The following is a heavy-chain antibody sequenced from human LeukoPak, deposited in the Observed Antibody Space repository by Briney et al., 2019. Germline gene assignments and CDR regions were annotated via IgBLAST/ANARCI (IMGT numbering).Heavy chain of an antibody. Sequence: GGSLRLSCAASAFTVSGNYMSWVRQAPGKGLEWVSVIYSGGSTHYADSVKGRFTISRDNSKNTLYLQMNSLRAEDTAVYYCTRDESFYGSGRYYWGQGTLVTVSS. CDR2: IYSGGST. V-gene: IGHV3-53*01. D-gene: IGHD3-10*01. J-gene: IGHJ4*02. CDR3: TRDESFYGSGRYY. CDR1: AFTVSGNY.